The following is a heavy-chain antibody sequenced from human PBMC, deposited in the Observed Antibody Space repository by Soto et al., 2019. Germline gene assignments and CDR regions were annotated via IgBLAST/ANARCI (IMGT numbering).Heavy chain of an antibody. D-gene: IGHD6-19*01. J-gene: IGHJ4*02. CDR2: ISSSGTSA. CDR3: ANDREAVAGHYFDY. Sequence: QVQLEESGGGLVKPGGSLRLSCAASGFTFSAVSMSWIRQAPNKGLAYISYISSSGTSANYADSVKGRFTIPRLHAKKSQYLQMTSRRAEDTPVYYYANDREAVAGHYFDYWGQGALVTVSS. CDR1: GFTFSAVS. V-gene: IGHV3-11*05.